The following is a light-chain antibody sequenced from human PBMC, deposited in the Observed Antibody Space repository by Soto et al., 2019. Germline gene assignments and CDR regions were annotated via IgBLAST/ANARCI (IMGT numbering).Light chain of an antibody. CDR1: QSVASSY. CDR3: HQYGTSSYL. Sequence: EIVLTQSPGTLSLSPGEGATLSCRASQSVASSYLAWYQQKPGQAPRLLIYGASNRATGIPDRFSGGGSGTAFPLPITALELEVFAVYYFHQYGTSSYLFAQGPNLEI. CDR2: GAS. V-gene: IGKV3-20*01. J-gene: IGKJ2*01.